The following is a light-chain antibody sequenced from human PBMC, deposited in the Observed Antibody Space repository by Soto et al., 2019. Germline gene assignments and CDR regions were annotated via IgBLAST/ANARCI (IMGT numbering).Light chain of an antibody. V-gene: IGKV3-15*01. J-gene: IGKJ1*01. CDR1: QSVSSN. CDR2: GAS. CDR3: HQYHHRRFPSWT. Sequence: EIVMTQSPATLSVSPGERATLSCRASQSVSSNLAWYQQIPGQAPRLLIYGASTRATGIPARFSGSGSGTEFTVTISSLRSVDFAVYYCHQYHHRRFPSWTFGQGTKVEIK.